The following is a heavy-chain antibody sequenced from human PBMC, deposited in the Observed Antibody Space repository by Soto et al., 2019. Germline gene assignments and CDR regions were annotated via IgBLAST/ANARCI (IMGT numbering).Heavy chain of an antibody. D-gene: IGHD3-10*01. CDR2: INPNSGGT. Sequence: ASVKVSCKASGYTFTGYYMHWVRQAPGQGLEWMGWINPNSGGTNYAQKFQGRVTMTRDTSISTAYMELSRLRSDDTAVYYCARVRGSVSYYPRSYYYYYGLDVWAQGTTVTVSS. CDR3: ARVRGSVSYYPRSYYYYYGLDV. CDR1: GYTFTGYY. J-gene: IGHJ6*02. V-gene: IGHV1-2*02.